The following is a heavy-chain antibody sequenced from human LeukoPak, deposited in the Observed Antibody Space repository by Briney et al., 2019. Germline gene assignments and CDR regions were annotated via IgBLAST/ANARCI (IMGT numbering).Heavy chain of an antibody. V-gene: IGHV3-23*01. Sequence: RPGGSLRLSCASSGFTFSTYAMSWVRQAPGKGLEWVSAISDSGGSTYYADSVKGRFTISRDNSKNTLYLQMNSLRAEDTAVYFCAKAIVYCSSTSCYGSRGKDYWGQGTLVTVSS. CDR3: AKAIVYCSSTSCYGSRGKDY. J-gene: IGHJ4*02. CDR2: ISDSGGST. D-gene: IGHD2-2*01. CDR1: GFTFSTYA.